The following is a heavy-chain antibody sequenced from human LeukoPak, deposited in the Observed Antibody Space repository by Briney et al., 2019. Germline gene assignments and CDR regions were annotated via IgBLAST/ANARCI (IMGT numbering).Heavy chain of an antibody. CDR2: IKQDGSEK. Sequence: PGGSLRLSCAASGFTFSSYWMSWVRQAPGKGLEWVANIKQDGSEKYYEDSVKGRFTISRDNAKNSLYLQMNSLRAEDTAVYYCVQSIAARTAEYYFDYWGQGTLVTVSS. CDR1: GFTFSSYW. D-gene: IGHD6-6*01. CDR3: VQSIAARTAEYYFDY. V-gene: IGHV3-7*01. J-gene: IGHJ4*02.